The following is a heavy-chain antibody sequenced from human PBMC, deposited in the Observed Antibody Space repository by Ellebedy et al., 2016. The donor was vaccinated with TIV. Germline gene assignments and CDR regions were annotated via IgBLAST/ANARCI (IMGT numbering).Heavy chain of an antibody. CDR3: AGGPVRYKKKGGFLDY. CDR1: GFTVSSSY. Sequence: GESLKISCAASGFTVSSSYMTWVRQAPGKGLEWVSVVYSGGNTYYADSVKGRFTISSANSQSTLSLEMNSLKVDDTAVYFCAGGPVRYKKKGGFLDYWGQGTLVTVSS. CDR2: VYSGGNT. V-gene: IGHV3-53*01. D-gene: IGHD3-16*01. J-gene: IGHJ4*02.